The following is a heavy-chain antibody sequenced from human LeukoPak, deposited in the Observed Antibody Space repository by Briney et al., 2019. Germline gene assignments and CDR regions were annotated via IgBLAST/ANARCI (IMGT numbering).Heavy chain of an antibody. V-gene: IGHV3-21*01. Sequence: PGGSLRLSCAASGFTFSTYSMNWVRQAPGKGLEWVSFSSSGSTDIYYSDSVKGRFSVSRDNAKNSLYLQMNSLRAEDTAVYYCARDGLYCTSTNCYFDHWGQGTLVTVSS. CDR2: SSSGSTDI. J-gene: IGHJ4*02. CDR1: GFTFSTYS. D-gene: IGHD2-2*01. CDR3: ARDGLYCTSTNCYFDH.